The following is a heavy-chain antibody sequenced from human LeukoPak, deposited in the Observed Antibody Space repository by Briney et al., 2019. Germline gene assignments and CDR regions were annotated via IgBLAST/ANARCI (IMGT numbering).Heavy chain of an antibody. CDR2: IYYSGST. D-gene: IGHD3-3*01. CDR1: GGSISSYY. J-gene: IGHJ4*02. Sequence: SETLSLTCTVSGGSISSYYWSWIRQPPGKGLEWIGYIYYSGSTNYNPSLKSRVTISVDTSKNQFSLKLSSVTAADTAVYYCARDRRYDFWSGYYTGGTFDYWGQGTLVTVSS. CDR3: ARDRRYDFWSGYYTGGTFDY. V-gene: IGHV4-59*12.